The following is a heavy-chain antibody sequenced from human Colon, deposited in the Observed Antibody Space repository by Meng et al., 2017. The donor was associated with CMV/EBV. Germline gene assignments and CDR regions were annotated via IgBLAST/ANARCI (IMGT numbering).Heavy chain of an antibody. CDR3: ARVEDFRSGHYGMDV. CDR2: IKQDGSEK. D-gene: IGHD3-3*01. J-gene: IGHJ6*02. V-gene: IGHV3-7*01. Sequence: GGSLRLSCAASGFTFSIYWMTWVRQAPGKGLEWVANIKQDGSEKYYVDSVKGRFTISRDNAKNSLYLQMNGLRAEDTAVYYCARVEDFRSGHYGMDVWGQGTAVTVSS. CDR1: GFTFSIYW.